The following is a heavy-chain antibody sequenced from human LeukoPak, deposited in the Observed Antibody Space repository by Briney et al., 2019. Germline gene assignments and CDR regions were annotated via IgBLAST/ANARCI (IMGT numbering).Heavy chain of an antibody. V-gene: IGHV3-23*01. CDR1: GFTFGDHA. CDR3: AKDLRYYDSSGYYDY. J-gene: IGHJ4*02. D-gene: IGHD3-22*01. Sequence: GGSLRLSCTCSGFTFGDHAMSWVRQAPGKGLEWVSAISGSGGSTYYADSVKGRFTISRDNSKNTLYLQMNSLRAEDTAVYYCAKDLRYYDSSGYYDYWGQGTLVTVSS. CDR2: ISGSGGST.